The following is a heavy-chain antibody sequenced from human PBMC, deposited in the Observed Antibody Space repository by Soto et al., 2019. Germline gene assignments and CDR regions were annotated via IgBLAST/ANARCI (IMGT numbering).Heavy chain of an antibody. J-gene: IGHJ3*02. CDR1: GFTVSSNY. CDR3: AREYYDILTGDPKGAFDI. Sequence: GGSLRLSCAASGFTVSSNYMIWVRQAPGKGLEWVSVIYSGGSTYYADSVKGRFTISRDNSENTLYLQMNSLRAEDTAVYYCAREYYDILTGDPKGAFDIWGQGTMVTVSS. CDR2: IYSGGST. D-gene: IGHD3-9*01. V-gene: IGHV3-66*01.